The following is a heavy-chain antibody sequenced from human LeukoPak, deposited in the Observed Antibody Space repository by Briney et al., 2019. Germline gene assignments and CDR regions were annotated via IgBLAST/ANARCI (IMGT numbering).Heavy chain of an antibody. D-gene: IGHD3-10*01. CDR3: ARDSPGWGGFDF. CDR1: GFPFSSYN. Sequence: QTGGSLRLSCAASGFPFSSYNMNWVRQAPGKGLAWVSWLQSSSRSLFYADSVKGRFTVSRDDAKNSLYLQLNSLRGEDTAVYYCARDSPGWGGFDFWGQGTLVTVSS. V-gene: IGHV3-48*01. J-gene: IGHJ4*02. CDR2: LQSSSRSL.